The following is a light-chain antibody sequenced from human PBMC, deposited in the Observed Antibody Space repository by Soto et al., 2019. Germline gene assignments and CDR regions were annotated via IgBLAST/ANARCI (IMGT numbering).Light chain of an antibody. J-gene: IGKJ1*01. CDR2: EVS. CDR3: QHYSGDRAT. V-gene: IGKV1-5*03. Sequence: DIQMTQSPSTLSASVGDRFTISFRSSLSINKWLAWYQHKPGKAPNLLIYEVSTLHSGVPSRFSGSGSGTEFTLTISSLRPDDFATYYCQHYSGDRATFGQGTKVDIK. CDR1: LSINKW.